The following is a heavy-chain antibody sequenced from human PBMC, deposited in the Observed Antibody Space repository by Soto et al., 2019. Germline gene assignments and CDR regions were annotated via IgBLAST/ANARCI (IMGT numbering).Heavy chain of an antibody. CDR3: ARGRYGDY. J-gene: IGHJ4*02. CDR2: ISAHNGNT. Sequence: HVHLVQSGAEVKKPGASVKVSCKGSGYGFTTYGITWVRQAPGQGLEWMAWISAHNGNTNYAQKLQGRVTVTRDTSTSTAYMELRSLRSDDTAVYYCARGRYGDYCGQGDLVTVSS. V-gene: IGHV1-18*01. CDR1: GYGFTTYG. D-gene: IGHD1-1*01.